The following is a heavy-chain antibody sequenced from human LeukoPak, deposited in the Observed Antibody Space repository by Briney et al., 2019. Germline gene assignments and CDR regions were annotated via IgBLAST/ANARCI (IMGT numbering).Heavy chain of an antibody. CDR3: ARDLGYYRADY. J-gene: IGHJ4*02. CDR2: IKGDGSDN. D-gene: IGHD1-26*01. Sequence: GGSLRLSCAASGFTVTIYGMDWVRQAPGKGLEWVANIKGDGSDNHYVDSVRGRFTISRDNAKNSLYLQMNSLRAEDTAVYYCARDLGYYRADYWGQGTLVTVSS. CDR1: GFTVTIYG. V-gene: IGHV3-7*04.